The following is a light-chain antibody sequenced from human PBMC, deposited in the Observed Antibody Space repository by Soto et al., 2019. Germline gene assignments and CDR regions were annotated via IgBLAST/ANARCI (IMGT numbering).Light chain of an antibody. V-gene: IGKV4-1*01. CDR3: QQYYNTPWT. CDR2: WAS. J-gene: IGKJ1*01. CDR1: QTILYSSNNKNY. Sequence: IVMTQSPDSLAVSLGERATINCNSRQTILYSSNNKNYLAWYQQKPGQPPKLLIYWASTRESGVPDRFSGSGSGTDFTLTISSLQAEDVAVYYCQQYYNTPWTFGQGTKVDIK.